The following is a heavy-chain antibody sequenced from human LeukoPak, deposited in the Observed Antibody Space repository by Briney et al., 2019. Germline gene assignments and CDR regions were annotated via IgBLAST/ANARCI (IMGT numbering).Heavy chain of an antibody. V-gene: IGHV4-61*01. J-gene: IGHJ5*02. CDR3: ARGGVNWFDP. CDR2: IYHSGST. Sequence: SETLSLTCTVSGGSISSSSYYWSWIRQPPGKGLEWIGYIYHSGSTNYNPSLKSRVTMSEDTSKSQFSLNLNSVTAADTAVYYCARGGVNWFDPWGQGTLVTVSS. CDR1: GGSISSSSYY.